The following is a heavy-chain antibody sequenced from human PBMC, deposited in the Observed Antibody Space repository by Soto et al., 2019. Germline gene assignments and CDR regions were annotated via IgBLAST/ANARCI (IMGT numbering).Heavy chain of an antibody. D-gene: IGHD5-12*01. CDR2: ISYDGSNK. J-gene: IGHJ4*02. V-gene: IGHV3-30*18. Sequence: ALRLSCAASGFTFSSYGMHWVRQAPGKGLEWVAVISYDGSNKYYADSVKGRFTISRDNSKNTLYPQMNSLRAEDTAVYYCAKSPDGYKSWAPFDYWGQGTLVTVSS. CDR3: AKSPDGYKSWAPFDY. CDR1: GFTFSSYG.